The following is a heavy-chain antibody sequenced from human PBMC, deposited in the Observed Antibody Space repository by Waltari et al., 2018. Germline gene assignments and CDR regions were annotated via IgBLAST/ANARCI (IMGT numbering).Heavy chain of an antibody. CDR2: INHSGST. Sequence: QVQLQQWGAGLLKPSETLSLTCAVYGGSFSGYSWSWIRQPPGKGLEWIGEINHSGSTNYNPSLKSRVTISVDMSKNQFSLKLSSVTAADTAVYYCAREDSTGWYYYYYGMDVWGQGTTVTVSS. CDR1: GGSFSGYS. CDR3: AREDSTGWYYYYYGMDV. V-gene: IGHV4-34*01. J-gene: IGHJ6*02. D-gene: IGHD6-25*01.